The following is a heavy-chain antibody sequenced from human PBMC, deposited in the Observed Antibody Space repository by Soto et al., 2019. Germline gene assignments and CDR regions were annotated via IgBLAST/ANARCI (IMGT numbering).Heavy chain of an antibody. J-gene: IGHJ4*02. Sequence: SETLSLTCVVSGGSISISNWWSWVRQPPGKGLEWIGEIYHSGSTNYNPSLKSRVTISVDKSKNQFSLKLSSVTAADTAVYYCARAAMGGSSWPFDYWGQGTLVTVSS. D-gene: IGHD6-13*01. V-gene: IGHV4-4*02. CDR3: ARAAMGGSSWPFDY. CDR1: GGSISISNW. CDR2: IYHSGST.